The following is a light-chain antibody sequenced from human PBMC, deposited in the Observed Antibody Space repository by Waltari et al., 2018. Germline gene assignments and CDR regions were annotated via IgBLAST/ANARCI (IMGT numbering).Light chain of an antibody. J-gene: IGKJ2*03. V-gene: IGKV1-39*01. Sequence: DIQMTQSPSSLSASVVDRVTITCRAAQRISSYLNWYLVKPGKAPKLLIYSTSTLQNGVPSRFSGSGAGTQFTLTISGLQPEDFATYYCQQSYRDVGFRFGQGTKL. CDR3: QQSYRDVGFR. CDR2: STS. CDR1: QRISSY.